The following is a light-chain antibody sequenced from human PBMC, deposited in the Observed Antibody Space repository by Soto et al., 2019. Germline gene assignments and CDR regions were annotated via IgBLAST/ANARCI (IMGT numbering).Light chain of an antibody. CDR2: GAS. CDR1: QSVSSNY. Sequence: EIVLTQSPGTLSLSLGERATLSCRASQSVSSNYLAWCQQKPGQAPRLLIYGASTRATGIPDRFSGGGSGTDFTLTISRLEPEDFAVYYCHQYGSSPQTFGQGTKVDIK. CDR3: HQYGSSPQT. V-gene: IGKV3-20*01. J-gene: IGKJ1*01.